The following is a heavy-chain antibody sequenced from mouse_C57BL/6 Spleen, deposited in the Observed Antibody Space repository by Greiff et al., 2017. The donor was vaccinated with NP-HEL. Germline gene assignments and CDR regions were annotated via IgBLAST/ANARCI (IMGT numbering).Heavy chain of an antibody. V-gene: IGHV14-2*01. D-gene: IGHD1-1*01. CDR2: IDPEDGET. CDR1: GFNIKDYY. CDR3: SFTVVATDFDY. J-gene: IGHJ2*01. Sequence: EVQLQQSGAELVKPGASVKLSCTASGFNIKDYYMHWVKQRTEQGLEWIGRIDPEDGETKYAPKFQGKATITADTSSNTSYLQLSSRTSEDTAVYYCSFTVVATDFDYWGQGTTLTVSS.